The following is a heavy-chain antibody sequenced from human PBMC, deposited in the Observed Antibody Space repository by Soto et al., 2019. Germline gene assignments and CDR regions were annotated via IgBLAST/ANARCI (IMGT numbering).Heavy chain of an antibody. D-gene: IGHD3-10*01. CDR2: VSQSGNT. V-gene: IGHV4-4*02. CDR1: GDSISGSYW. J-gene: IGHJ5*02. Sequence: ETLSLTCTVSGDSISGSYWWSWVRQPPGKGLEWIGEVSQSGNTNYNPSLMSRLTISVDKSKNQFSLRLTYVTAADTGIYYCAREVPGLREVNRNWFDPWGQGTLVTVSS. CDR3: AREVPGLREVNRNWFDP.